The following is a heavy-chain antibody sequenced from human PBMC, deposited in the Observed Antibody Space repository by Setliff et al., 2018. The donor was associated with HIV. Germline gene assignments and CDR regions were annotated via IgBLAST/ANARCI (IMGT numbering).Heavy chain of an antibody. CDR1: GFTFSSYA. CDR2: ISYDGSNK. V-gene: IGHV3-30*04. D-gene: IGHD5-12*01. CDR3: ARGGHEMATIGAS. J-gene: IGHJ3*01. Sequence: PGGSLRLSCAASGFTFSSYAMHWVRQAPGKGLEGVAVISYDGSNKYYADSVKGRFTISRDNSKNTLYLQMNSLRAEDTAVYYCARGGHEMATIGASWGQGTMVTVSS.